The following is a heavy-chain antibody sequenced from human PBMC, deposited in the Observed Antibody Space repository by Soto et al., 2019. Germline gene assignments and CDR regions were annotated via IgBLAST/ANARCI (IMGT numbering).Heavy chain of an antibody. D-gene: IGHD6-19*01. V-gene: IGHV3-23*01. CDR3: AKDKPAAGSQWLVRN. J-gene: IGHJ4*02. CDR1: RFTFSSCP. CDR2: ISDSDGRA. Sequence: GGPLRLPCPPSRFTFSSCPMTWVPQAPGRGLQWVSVISDSDGRAYYANSVRGRFTISRDSAKSTLYLQLNRLGAEVTAIYYCAKDKPAAGSQWLVRNWGRGTQVTVSS.